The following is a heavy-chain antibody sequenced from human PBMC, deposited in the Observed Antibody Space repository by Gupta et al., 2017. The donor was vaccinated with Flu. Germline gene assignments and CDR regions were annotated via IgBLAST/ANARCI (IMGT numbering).Heavy chain of an antibody. J-gene: IGHJ4*02. CDR3: ARAGSTGSGNYFDS. Sequence: IRQSPGKGLEWVGYIYYTGSADYNPSLKSRASISMDTSKGQLSLTLKSVSAADTAIYYCARAGSTGSGNYFDSWGQGTLGTVSS. CDR2: IYYTGSA. D-gene: IGHD3-10*01. V-gene: IGHV4-59*01.